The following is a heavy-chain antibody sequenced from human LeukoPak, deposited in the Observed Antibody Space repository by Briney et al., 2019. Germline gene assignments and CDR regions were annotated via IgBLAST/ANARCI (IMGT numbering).Heavy chain of an antibody. Sequence: ASAKVSCKASGYTFTSYDINRVRQATGQGLEGMGWMNPNSGNTGYAQKLQCRVTVTRNTSISTAYMELSSLRSEDTAVYYCARGRGARGWFDPWGQGTLVTVS. CDR2: MNPNSGNT. CDR3: ARGRGARGWFDP. CDR1: GYTFTSYD. V-gene: IGHV1-8*01. J-gene: IGHJ5*02.